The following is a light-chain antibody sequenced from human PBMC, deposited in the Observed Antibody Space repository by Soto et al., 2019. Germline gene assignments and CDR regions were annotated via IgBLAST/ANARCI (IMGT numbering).Light chain of an antibody. Sequence: DIVMTQSPLSLPVTPGEPASISCRSSQSLLHSNGYNYLDWYLQKPGQSPQLLIYLGSNRASGVHARFSGSGSGTDFTLKISRVEAEDVGVYYCMQALQTPYTFGQGNKLEIK. CDR3: MQALQTPYT. V-gene: IGKV2-28*01. CDR2: LGS. CDR1: QSLLHSNGYNY. J-gene: IGKJ2*01.